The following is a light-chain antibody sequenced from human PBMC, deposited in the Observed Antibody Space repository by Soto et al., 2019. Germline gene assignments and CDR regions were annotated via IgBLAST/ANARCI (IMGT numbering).Light chain of an antibody. V-gene: IGLV2-14*01. CDR3: SSDTSRSPVV. Sequence: QSVLTQPASVSGSPGQSITISCTGTSSDVGGYNYVSWYQQHPGKAPKLMIYEVSNRPSGVSNRFSGSKSGNTASLTISGLQDEDEAYYYWSSDTSRSPVVFGGGTKLTVL. CDR1: SSDVGGYNY. CDR2: EVS. J-gene: IGLJ2*01.